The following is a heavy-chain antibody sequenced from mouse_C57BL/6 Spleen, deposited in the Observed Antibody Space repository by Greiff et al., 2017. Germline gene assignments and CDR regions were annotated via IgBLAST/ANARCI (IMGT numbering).Heavy chain of an antibody. CDR3: ARRSGSSYGAMDY. V-gene: IGHV1-26*01. D-gene: IGHD1-1*01. J-gene: IGHJ4*01. Sequence: EVKLMESGPELVKPGASVKISCKASGYTFTDYYMNWVKQSHGKSLEWIGDINPNNGGTSYNQKFKGKATLTVDKSSSTAYMELRSLTSEDSAVYYCARRSGSSYGAMDYWGQGTSVTVSS. CDR1: GYTFTDYY. CDR2: INPNNGGT.